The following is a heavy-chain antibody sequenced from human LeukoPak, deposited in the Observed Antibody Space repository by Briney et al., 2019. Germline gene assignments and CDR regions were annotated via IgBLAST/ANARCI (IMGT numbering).Heavy chain of an antibody. D-gene: IGHD6-19*01. CDR1: GDSISSGGYY. V-gene: IGHV4-31*03. Sequence: SQTLSLTCTVSGDSISSGGYYWSWIRHHPGKGLEWIGYTYYGGSTYYTPTLESRVSISIDTSAYQFSLKLSSVTAADTAVYYCARSGPHGGWYYFDYWGQGTLVTVSS. J-gene: IGHJ4*02. CDR3: ARSGPHGGWYYFDY. CDR2: TYYGGST.